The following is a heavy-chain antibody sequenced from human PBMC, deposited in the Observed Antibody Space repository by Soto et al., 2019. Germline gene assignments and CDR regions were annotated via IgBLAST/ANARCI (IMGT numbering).Heavy chain of an antibody. D-gene: IGHD3-22*01. Sequence: QVQLVQSGAEVKKPGSSVKVSCKASGGTFSSYTISWVRQAPGQGLEWMGRIIAILGIANYAQKFQGRVTITADKSTSTAYMELSSLRSEDTAVYYCARDGYDDSSGYYMSRGDWYFDLWGRGTLVTVSS. CDR2: IIAILGIA. V-gene: IGHV1-69*08. CDR3: ARDGYDDSSGYYMSRGDWYFDL. J-gene: IGHJ2*01. CDR1: GGTFSSYT.